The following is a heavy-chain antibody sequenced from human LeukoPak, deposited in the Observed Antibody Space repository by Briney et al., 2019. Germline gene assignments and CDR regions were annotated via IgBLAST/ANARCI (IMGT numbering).Heavy chain of an antibody. J-gene: IGHJ4*02. V-gene: IGHV4-34*01. CDR1: GGSFSGYY. Sequence: PSETLSLTCAVYGGSFSGYYWSWIRQPPGKGLEWIGEINHSGSTNYNPSLKSRVTISVDTSKNQFSLKLSSVTAADTAVYYCARGGIGYSYGYGNRSGSDYFDYWGQGTLVTVSS. CDR2: INHSGST. CDR3: ARGGIGYSYGYGNRSGSDYFDY. D-gene: IGHD5-18*01.